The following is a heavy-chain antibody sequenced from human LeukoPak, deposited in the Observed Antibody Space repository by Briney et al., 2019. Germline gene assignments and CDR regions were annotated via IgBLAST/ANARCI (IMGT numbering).Heavy chain of an antibody. Sequence: PGGSLRLSCAASGFTFSSYAMSWVRQAPGKGLEWVSAISGSGGSTYYADSVEGRFTISRDNSQNRLYLQMSSLRAEDTAVYYCAKGTRDFWSVYYIPPGYMDVWGKGTTVTVSS. CDR3: AKGTRDFWSVYYIPPGYMDV. CDR2: ISGSGGST. J-gene: IGHJ6*03. V-gene: IGHV3-23*01. D-gene: IGHD3-3*01. CDR1: GFTFSSYA.